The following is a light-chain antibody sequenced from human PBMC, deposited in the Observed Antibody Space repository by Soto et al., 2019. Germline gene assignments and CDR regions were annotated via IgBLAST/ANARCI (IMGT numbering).Light chain of an antibody. Sequence: DIQMTHSRSSLSASVGDRVTIPCRSSQTIDRHLNWYQQKPGKAPKLLIYGASSLQSGVPSGFSGSGSGTDFTLTITSLQPEDFATYYCQQGYNTPRTLGQGTKVDIK. CDR1: QTIDRH. V-gene: IGKV1-39*01. J-gene: IGKJ1*01. CDR2: GAS. CDR3: QQGYNTPRT.